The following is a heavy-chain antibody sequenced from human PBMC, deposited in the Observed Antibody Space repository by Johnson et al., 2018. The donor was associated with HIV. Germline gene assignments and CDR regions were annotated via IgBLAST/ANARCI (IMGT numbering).Heavy chain of an antibody. V-gene: IGHV3-23*04. D-gene: IGHD5-24*01. CDR3: ARDGRDGYNYRWLWGAFDI. Sequence: VQLVESGGGLVQPGGSLRLSCAASGFTFSSYAMSWVRQAPGKGLEWVSAISGSGGSTYYADSVKGRFTISRDNSKKTLYLQMNSLRAEDTAVYYCARDGRDGYNYRWLWGAFDIWGQGTMVTVSS. J-gene: IGHJ3*02. CDR1: GFTFSSYA. CDR2: ISGSGGST.